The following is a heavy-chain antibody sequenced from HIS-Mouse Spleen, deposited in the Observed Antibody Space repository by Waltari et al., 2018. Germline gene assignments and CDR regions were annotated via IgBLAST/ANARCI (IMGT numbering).Heavy chain of an antibody. CDR1: GFTFRSYG. CDR2: IWYDGSNK. V-gene: IGHV3-33*01. CDR3: ARYSSSSGVDY. J-gene: IGHJ4*02. Sequence: QVQLVESGGGVVQPGRSLRLPCAASGFTFRSYGLPWVRQAPGKGLEWVAVIWYDGSNKDYADSVKGRFTISRDNSKNTLYLQMNSLRAEDTAVYYCARYSSSSGVDYWGQGTLVTVSS. D-gene: IGHD6-6*01.